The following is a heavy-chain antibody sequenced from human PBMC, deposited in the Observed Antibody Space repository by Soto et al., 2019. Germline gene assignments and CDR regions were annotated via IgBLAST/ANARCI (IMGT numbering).Heavy chain of an antibody. D-gene: IGHD3-3*01. V-gene: IGHV4-39*01. CDR2: IYYSGST. Sequence: SETLSLTCTVSGGSISSSSYYWGWIRQPPGKGLEWIGSIYYSGSTYYNPSLKSRVTISVDTSKNQFSLKLSSVTAADTAVYYCARRLGESYDFWSGYPYLHEDYYYGMDVWGQGTTVTVSS. CDR3: ARRLGESYDFWSGYPYLHEDYYYGMDV. CDR1: GGSISSSSYY. J-gene: IGHJ6*02.